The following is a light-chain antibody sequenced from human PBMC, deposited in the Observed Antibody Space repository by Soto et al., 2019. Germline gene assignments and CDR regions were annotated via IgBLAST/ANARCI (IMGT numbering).Light chain of an antibody. CDR2: DAS. V-gene: IGKV3-11*01. CDR1: QSVSSY. J-gene: IGKJ2*01. Sequence: EILLTQSPATLSLSPGERATLSCRASQSVSSYVAWYQQKPGQAPRLLIYDASNRATGIPARFSGSGSGTDFTLTISSLEPEDFAVYFCQQRSNWPPVYTFGQGTKLEIK. CDR3: QQRSNWPPVYT.